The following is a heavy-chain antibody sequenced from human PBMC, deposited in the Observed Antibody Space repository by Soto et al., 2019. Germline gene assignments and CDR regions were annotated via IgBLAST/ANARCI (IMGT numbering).Heavy chain of an antibody. CDR1: GGTFSSYA. D-gene: IGHD5-18*01. J-gene: IGHJ6*02. CDR3: ARDGRGYSYGVLVGYYYYYGMDV. V-gene: IGHV1-69*01. CDR2: IIPIFGTA. Sequence: QVQLVQSGAEVKKPGSSVKVSCKASGGTFSSYASSWVRQAPGQGVQWMGGIIPIFGTANYAQKFQGRVTITADESTSTAYMELSSLRSEDTAVYYCARDGRGYSYGVLVGYYYYYGMDVWGQGTTVTVSS.